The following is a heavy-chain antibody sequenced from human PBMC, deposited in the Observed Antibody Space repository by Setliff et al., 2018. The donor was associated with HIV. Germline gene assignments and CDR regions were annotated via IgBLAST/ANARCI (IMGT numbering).Heavy chain of an antibody. J-gene: IGHJ4*02. CDR1: GVSVSSGGYY. CDR3: ARGRSGDSDFDY. D-gene: IGHD2-21*02. CDR2: VYYTGTS. V-gene: IGHV4-31*03. Sequence: SETLSLTCTVSGVSVSSGGYYWSWIRQHPGKGLEWIGYVYYTGTSYFNPSLKSRVTMSVEGSRNQFSLKLTSLTGADTAVYYCARGRSGDSDFDYWGQGALVTVSS.